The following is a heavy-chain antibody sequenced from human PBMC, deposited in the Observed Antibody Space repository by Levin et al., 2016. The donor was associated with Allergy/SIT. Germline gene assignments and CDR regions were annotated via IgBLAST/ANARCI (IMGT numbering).Heavy chain of an antibody. CDR3: ARAEGGLRFLEGEYYYYYGMDV. Sequence: WVRQAPGQGLEWMGGIIPIFGTANYAQKFQGRVTITADKSTSTAYMELSSLRSEDTAVYYCARAEGGLRFLEGEYYYYYGMDVWGQGTTVTVSS. J-gene: IGHJ6*02. CDR2: IIPIFGTA. V-gene: IGHV1-69*06. D-gene: IGHD3-3*01.